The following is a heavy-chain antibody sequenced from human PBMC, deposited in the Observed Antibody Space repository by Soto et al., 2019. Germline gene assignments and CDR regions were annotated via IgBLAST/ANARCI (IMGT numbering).Heavy chain of an antibody. J-gene: IGHJ4*02. CDR1: GFIFSNYG. D-gene: IGHD6-13*01. CDR3: AKDVSRMAADYYFDY. Sequence: GSLRLSCAASGFIFSNYGMHWVRQAPGKGLEWVAVISYGGNDKKYAESVKGRFTISRDNSENTLYLQMNSLRAEDTALYYCAKDVSRMAADYYFDYWGQGTLVTVSS. CDR2: ISYGGNDK. V-gene: IGHV3-30*18.